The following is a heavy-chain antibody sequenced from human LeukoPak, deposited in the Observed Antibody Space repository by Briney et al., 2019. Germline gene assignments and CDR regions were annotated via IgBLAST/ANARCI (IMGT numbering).Heavy chain of an antibody. V-gene: IGHV3-7*03. D-gene: IGHD7-27*01. CDR2: IKQDGSEK. CDR1: GFTSISYW. J-gene: IGHJ4*02. CDR3: VQDWAWGAFAY. Sequence: GGSLRLSCEASGFTSISYWMSWVRQAPGKGLEWVANIKQDGSEKYYVDSVKGRFTIYRDNSKNTLYLQMNSLGAEDTAVYYCVQDWAWGAFAYWGQGTLVTVSS.